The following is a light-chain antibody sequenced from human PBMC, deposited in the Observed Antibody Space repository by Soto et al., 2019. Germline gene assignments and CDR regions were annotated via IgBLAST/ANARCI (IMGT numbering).Light chain of an antibody. J-gene: IGLJ3*02. Sequence: QSALTQPASVSGSPGQSITISCTGPSSDIGAYNYVSWYQQHPGKAPKLMIYDVNNRPSGVSYRFSGSKSGSTASLTISGLQAEDEADYYCSSYTISRIRVFGGGTKLTVL. CDR2: DVN. CDR3: SSYTISRIRV. CDR1: SSDIGAYNY. V-gene: IGLV2-14*01.